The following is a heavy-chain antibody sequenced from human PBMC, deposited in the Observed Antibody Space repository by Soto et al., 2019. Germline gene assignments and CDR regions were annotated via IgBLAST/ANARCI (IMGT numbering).Heavy chain of an antibody. CDR3: ARERPSLGGSYFRDAFDI. D-gene: IGHD1-26*01. Sequence: GASVKVSCKASGGTLSSYAISWGRQAPGQGLEWMGGIIPIFGTANYAQKFQGRVTITADESTSTAYMELSSLRSEDTAVYYCARERPSLGGSYFRDAFDIWGQGTMVTVSS. J-gene: IGHJ3*02. CDR1: GGTLSSYA. V-gene: IGHV1-69*13. CDR2: IIPIFGTA.